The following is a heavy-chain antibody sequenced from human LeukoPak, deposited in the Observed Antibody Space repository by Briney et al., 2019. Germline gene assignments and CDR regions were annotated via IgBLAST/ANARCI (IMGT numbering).Heavy chain of an antibody. V-gene: IGHV3-7*03. J-gene: IGHJ5*02. D-gene: IGHD6-13*01. Sequence: GSLRLSCAASGFTFSSYWMSWVRQAPGKGLEWVANIKQDGSEKYYVDSVKGRFTISRDNAKNSLYLQMNSLRAEDTAVYYCVRGGSSSMYNWFDPWGQGTLVTVSS. CDR3: VRGGSSSMYNWFDP. CDR1: GFTFSSYW. CDR2: IKQDGSEK.